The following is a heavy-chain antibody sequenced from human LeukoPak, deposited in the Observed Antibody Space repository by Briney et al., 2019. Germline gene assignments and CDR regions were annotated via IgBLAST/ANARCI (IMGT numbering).Heavy chain of an antibody. J-gene: IGHJ5*02. CDR3: ARGWSYGQLLYGSQLANWFDP. V-gene: IGHV4-34*01. Sequence: SETLSLTCAVYGGSFSGYYWSWIRQPPGKGLEWIGEINHSGSTNYNPSLKSRVTISVDTSKNQFSLKLSSVTAADTAVYYCARGWSYGQLLYGSQLANWFDPWGQGTLVTVSS. CDR2: INHSGST. D-gene: IGHD2-2*02. CDR1: GGSFSGYY.